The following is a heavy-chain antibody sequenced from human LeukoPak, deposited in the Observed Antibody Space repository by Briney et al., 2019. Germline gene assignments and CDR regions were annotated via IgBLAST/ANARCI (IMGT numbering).Heavy chain of an antibody. CDR1: GXTFSSYG. Sequence: GGSLRLSCAASGXTFSSYGMHWVRQAPGKGLEWVAVISFDATNKYYADSVKGRFTISRDNSKNTLYLQMNSLRAEDTAVYYCARGWVLRYFDWLLPASDDAFDIWGQGTMVTVSS. V-gene: IGHV3-30*03. J-gene: IGHJ3*02. D-gene: IGHD3-9*01. CDR2: ISFDATNK. CDR3: ARGWVLRYFDWLLPASDDAFDI.